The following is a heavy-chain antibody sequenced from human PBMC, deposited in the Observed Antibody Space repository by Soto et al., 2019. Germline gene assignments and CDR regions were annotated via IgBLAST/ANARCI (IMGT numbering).Heavy chain of an antibody. CDR3: ARMRYRSSPPSVWFDP. CDR1: GYSISSSNW. V-gene: IGHV4-28*01. D-gene: IGHD6-13*01. J-gene: IGHJ5*02. Sequence: PSETLSLTCAVSGYSISSSNWWGWIRQPPGKGLEWMGDIYYSGSTFYNPSLKSRVTMSVDTSKNQFSLTLSSVTAVDTAVYYCARMRYRSSPPSVWFDPWCQGTLLTVSS. CDR2: IYYSGST.